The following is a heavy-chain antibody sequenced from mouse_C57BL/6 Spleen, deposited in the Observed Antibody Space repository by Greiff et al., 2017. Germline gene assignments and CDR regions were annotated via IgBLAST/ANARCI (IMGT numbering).Heavy chain of an antibody. CDR1: GYAFSSYW. J-gene: IGHJ3*01. V-gene: IGHV1-80*01. CDR3: ARDEDYGSSYEGFAY. CDR2: IYPGDGDT. D-gene: IGHD1-1*01. Sequence: VQLQQSGAELVKPGASVKISCKASGYAFSSYWMNWVKQRPGKGLEWIGQIYPGDGDTNYNGKFKGKATLTADKSSSTAYMQLSSLTSEDSAVYFCARDEDYGSSYEGFAYWGQGTLVTVSA.